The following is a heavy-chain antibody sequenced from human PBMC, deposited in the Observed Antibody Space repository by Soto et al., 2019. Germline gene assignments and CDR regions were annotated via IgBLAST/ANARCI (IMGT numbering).Heavy chain of an antibody. J-gene: IGHJ3*02. D-gene: IGHD3-9*01. CDR1: GFTFSSYS. Sequence: GGSLRLSCAASGFTFSSYSMNWVRQAPGKGLEWVSSISSSSSYIYYAASVKGRFTISRDNAKNSLYLQMNSLRAEDTAVYYCARESRTGDAFDIWGQGTMVTVSS. CDR3: ARESRTGDAFDI. CDR2: ISSSSSYI. V-gene: IGHV3-21*01.